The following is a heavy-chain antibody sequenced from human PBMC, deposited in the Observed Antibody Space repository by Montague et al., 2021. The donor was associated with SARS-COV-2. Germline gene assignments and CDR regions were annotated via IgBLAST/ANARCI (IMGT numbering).Heavy chain of an antibody. D-gene: IGHD3-16*01. CDR2: THYRNKWFD. V-gene: IGHV6-1*01. CDR3: ARGDGLGPYTGYAFDI. J-gene: IGHJ3*02. CDR1: GDSVVELRGR. Sequence: CAISGDSVVELRGRSDENTYELQSPKELVCRTHYRNKWFDHYEVSMKGRISIKADTSKNQFSLQLDSVTPEDTAVYYCARGDGLGPYTGYAFDIWGQGTLVTVSS.